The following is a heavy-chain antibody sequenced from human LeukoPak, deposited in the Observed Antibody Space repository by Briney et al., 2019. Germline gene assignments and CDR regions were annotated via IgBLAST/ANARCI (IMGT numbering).Heavy chain of an antibody. D-gene: IGHD4-4*01. J-gene: IGHJ6*02. Sequence: SETLSLTCTVSGGSISSYYWSWIRQPPGKGLEWIGYIYYSGSTNYNPSLKSRVTISVDTSKNQLSLKLSSVTAADTAVYYCARDLVTTVYYGMDVWGQGTTVTVSS. CDR1: GGSISSYY. CDR3: ARDLVTTVYYGMDV. V-gene: IGHV4-59*01. CDR2: IYYSGST.